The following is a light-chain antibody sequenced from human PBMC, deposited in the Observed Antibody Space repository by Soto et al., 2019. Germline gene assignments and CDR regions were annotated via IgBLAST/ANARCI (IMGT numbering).Light chain of an antibody. J-gene: IGKJ5*01. V-gene: IGKV3-20*01. CDR1: QSVSSN. CDR3: KKYGSSQIN. CDR2: GAY. Sequence: EIVLTPSPGSLSLSPGEIATLSCRASQSVSSNLAWYQQKPGQAPRLLIYGAYSRATGIKDRFSGSGSGTDFTLTIRRMEPEDFAVYYCKKYGSSQINCGNGQRLELK.